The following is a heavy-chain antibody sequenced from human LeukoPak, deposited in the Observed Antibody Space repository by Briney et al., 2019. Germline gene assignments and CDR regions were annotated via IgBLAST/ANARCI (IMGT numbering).Heavy chain of an antibody. J-gene: IGHJ4*02. CDR2: IQQDGSEK. CDR3: ANVHIVGATAY. V-gene: IGHV3-7*01. CDR1: GFTFSNYW. Sequence: GGSLRLSCAASGFTFSNYWMSWVRQAPGKGLEWVANIQQDGSEKYYVDSVKGRFTISRDNAKNSLSLQMNSLRAEDTAVYYCANVHIVGATAYWGQGTLVTVSS. D-gene: IGHD1-26*01.